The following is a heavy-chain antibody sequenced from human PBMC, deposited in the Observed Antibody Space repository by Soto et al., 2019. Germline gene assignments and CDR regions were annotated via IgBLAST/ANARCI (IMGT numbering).Heavy chain of an antibody. V-gene: IGHV1-46*01. CDR1: GYTCTIYY. CDR2: INPSGGST. CDR3: ARDDTVVVTAMPQH. D-gene: IGHD2-21*02. Sequence: RASVKVSCKASGYTCTIYYMHCVLQAPGQGLEWMGIINPSGGSTSYAQKFQGRVTMTRDTSTSTVYMELSSLRSEDTAVYYCARDDTVVVTAMPQHWGQGTLVTVSS. J-gene: IGHJ1*01.